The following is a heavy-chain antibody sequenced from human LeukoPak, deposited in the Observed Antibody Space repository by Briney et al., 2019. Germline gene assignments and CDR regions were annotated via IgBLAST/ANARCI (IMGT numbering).Heavy chain of an antibody. CDR1: GYTFTSYY. D-gene: IGHD3-9*01. V-gene: IGHV1-46*01. Sequence: AASVKVSCKASGYTFTSYYMHWVRQAPGQGLEWMGIINPSGGSTSYAQKFQGRVTMTRDTSTSTVYMELSSLRSEDTAVYYCARDRRVLRYLDWLSPNWFDPWGQGTLVTVSS. CDR3: ARDRRVLRYLDWLSPNWFDP. CDR2: INPSGGST. J-gene: IGHJ5*02.